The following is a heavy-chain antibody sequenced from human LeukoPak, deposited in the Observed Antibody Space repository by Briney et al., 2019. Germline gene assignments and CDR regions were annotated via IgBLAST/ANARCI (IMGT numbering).Heavy chain of an antibody. CDR3: ARHRDYYDT. V-gene: IGHV4-59*08. J-gene: IGHJ4*01. CDR2: IYSSGSA. D-gene: IGHD3-22*01. Sequence: SVTLSLTCTVSGASINNNFWTWIRQPPGNGLEWIGYIYSSGSANYNPSLKSRVIISGDTSKNQISLNLTSVTAADTAVYFCARHRDYYDTWGHGTLVTVSS. CDR1: GASINNNF.